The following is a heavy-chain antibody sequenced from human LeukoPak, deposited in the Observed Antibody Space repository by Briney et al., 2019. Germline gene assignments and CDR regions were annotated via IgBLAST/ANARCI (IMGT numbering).Heavy chain of an antibody. D-gene: IGHD3-16*01. Sequence: SETLSLTCTVSGGSISSSSYYWGWIRQPPGKGLEWIGSIYYSGSTYYNPSLKSRVTISVDTSKNQFSLKLSSVTAADTAVYYCARDSIWGSAPYWSQGTLVTVSS. V-gene: IGHV4-39*02. CDR2: IYYSGST. J-gene: IGHJ4*02. CDR1: GGSISSSSYY. CDR3: ARDSIWGSAPY.